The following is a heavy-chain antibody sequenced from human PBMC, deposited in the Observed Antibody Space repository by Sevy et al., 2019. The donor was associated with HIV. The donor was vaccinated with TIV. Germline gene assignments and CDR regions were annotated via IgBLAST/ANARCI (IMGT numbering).Heavy chain of an antibody. CDR3: ATLDFWSDYPLYGMDV. V-gene: IGHV1-24*01. CDR1: GYTLSKLS. Sequence: ASVKVSCMVSGYTLSKLSMHWVRQAPGKGPEWMGGFDPEHGETIYAQKFQGRVTMTEDTSTDTAYMELSSLRSEDTAVYYCATLDFWSDYPLYGMDVWGQGTTVTVSS. J-gene: IGHJ6*02. CDR2: FDPEHGET. D-gene: IGHD3-3*01.